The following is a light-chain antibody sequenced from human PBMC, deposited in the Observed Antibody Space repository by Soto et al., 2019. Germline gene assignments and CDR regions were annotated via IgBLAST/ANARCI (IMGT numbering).Light chain of an antibody. J-gene: IGKJ2*01. V-gene: IGKV4-1*01. CDR2: WAS. CDR1: QSVLYSSNNKNY. Sequence: DIVMTQSPDSLAVSLGERATINCKSSQSVLYSSNNKNYLAWYQQKPGQTPNLLIYWASTRESGVPDRFSGSGSGTDFTLTISSLQAEDVAVYYCQQYYSTLHTFGQGTRLEIK. CDR3: QQYYSTLHT.